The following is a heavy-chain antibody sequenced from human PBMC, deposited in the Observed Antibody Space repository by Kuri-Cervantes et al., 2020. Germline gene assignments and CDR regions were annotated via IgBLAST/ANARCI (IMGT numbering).Heavy chain of an antibody. Sequence: SETLSLTCTVSGGSISSGGYYWSWIRQHPGKGLGWIGYIYYSGSTYYNPSLKSLVTISVDTSKNQFSLKLSSVTAADTAVYYCARGSGYDHFDYWGQGTLVTVSS. CDR1: GGSISSGGYY. CDR3: ARGSGYDHFDY. V-gene: IGHV4-31*01. J-gene: IGHJ4*02. D-gene: IGHD5-12*01. CDR2: IYYSGST.